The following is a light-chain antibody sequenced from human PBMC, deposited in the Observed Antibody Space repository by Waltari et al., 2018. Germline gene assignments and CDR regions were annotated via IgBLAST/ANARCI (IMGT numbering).Light chain of an antibody. Sequence: DIQLTQPPSFLSASVAVRVTFTCRASQGMSGYLAWYQQKPNNAPKLLINAASTLQSGVPSRFSGGKSGTEFTLTISSLQPEDFATYFCQHVYSYPVTFGGGTTLDI. CDR1: QGMSGY. J-gene: IGKJ4*01. CDR2: AAS. CDR3: QHVYSYPVT. V-gene: IGKV1-9*01.